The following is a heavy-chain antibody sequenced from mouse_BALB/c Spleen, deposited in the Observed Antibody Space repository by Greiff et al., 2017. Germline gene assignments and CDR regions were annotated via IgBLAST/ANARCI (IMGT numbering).Heavy chain of an antibody. CDR2: INPGSGGT. CDR3: ARRKAARASYAMDY. D-gene: IGHD3-1*01. Sequence: VHLVESGAELVRPGTSVKVSCKASGYAFTNYLIEWVKQRPGQGLEWIGVINPGSGGTNYNEKFKGKATLTADKSSSTAYMQLSSLTSDDSAVYFCARRKAARASYAMDYWGQGTSVTVSS. V-gene: IGHV1-54*01. CDR1: GYAFTNYL. J-gene: IGHJ4*01.